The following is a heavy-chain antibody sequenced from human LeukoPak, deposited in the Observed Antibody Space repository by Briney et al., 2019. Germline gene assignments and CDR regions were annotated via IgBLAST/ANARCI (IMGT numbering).Heavy chain of an antibody. J-gene: IGHJ4*02. Sequence: PGESLKISCKSSGYTYTSYWIGWVRQMPGKGLEWMGIIYPGDSDTRYSPSFQGQVTISADKSISTAYLQWSSLKASDTAMYYCARGTILGYCSGGTCYVDYWGQGTLVTVSS. CDR3: ARGTILGYCSGGTCYVDY. CDR1: GYTYTSYW. CDR2: IYPGDSDT. V-gene: IGHV5-51*01. D-gene: IGHD2-15*01.